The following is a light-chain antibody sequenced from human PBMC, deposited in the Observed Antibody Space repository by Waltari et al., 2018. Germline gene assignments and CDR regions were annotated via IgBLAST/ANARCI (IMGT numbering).Light chain of an antibody. J-gene: IGLJ1*01. CDR3: SAHAGYNKFYV. V-gene: IGLV2-8*01. CDR1: SSDFV. Sequence: QSALTQPPSASGSPGQSVTIPCTGTSSDFVSWYQQHPGQVPKLVIYDVDKRPSGVPERFSGSRSGNTASLTVSGLQAEDEADYYCSAHAGYNKFYVCGTGTTVTVL. CDR2: DVD.